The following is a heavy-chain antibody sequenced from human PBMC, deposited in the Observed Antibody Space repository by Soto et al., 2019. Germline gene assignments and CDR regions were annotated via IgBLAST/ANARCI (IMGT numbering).Heavy chain of an antibody. J-gene: IGHJ1*01. CDR2: IIPIFGTA. Sequence: SVKVSCKASGGTFRSYAISWVRQAPGQGLEWMGGIIPIFGTANYAQKFQGRVTITADESTSIAYMELSSLRSEDTAVYFCARSDYYVAQQAFQHWGQGTLVTVSS. CDR3: ARSDYYVAQQAFQH. V-gene: IGHV1-69*13. CDR1: GGTFRSYA. D-gene: IGHD3-10*02.